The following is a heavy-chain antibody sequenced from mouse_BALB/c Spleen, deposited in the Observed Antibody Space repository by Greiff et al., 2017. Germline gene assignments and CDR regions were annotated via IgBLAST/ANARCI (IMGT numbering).Heavy chain of an antibody. D-gene: IGHD4-1*01. V-gene: IGHV5-17*02. J-gene: IGHJ3*01. CDR1: GFTFSSFG. CDR2: ISSGSSTI. Sequence: EVQRVESGGGLVQPGGSRKLSCAASGFTFSSFGMHWVRQAPEKGLEWVAYISSGSSTIYYADTVKGRFTISRDNPKNTLFLQMTRLRSEDTAMYYCARDWDGFAYWGQGTLVTVAA. CDR3: ARDWDGFAY.